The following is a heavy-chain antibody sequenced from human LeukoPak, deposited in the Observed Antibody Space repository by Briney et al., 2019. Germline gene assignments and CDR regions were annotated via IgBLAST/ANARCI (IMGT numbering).Heavy chain of an antibody. Sequence: TGGSLRLSCAASGFTFSSYGMHWVRQAPGKGLEWVSYISSSGSTIYYADSVKGRFTISRDNAKNSLYLQMNSLRAEDTAVYYCAREVGAIDYWGQGTLVTVSS. CDR1: GFTFSSYG. CDR2: ISSSGSTI. D-gene: IGHD1-26*01. V-gene: IGHV3-48*04. J-gene: IGHJ4*02. CDR3: AREVGAIDY.